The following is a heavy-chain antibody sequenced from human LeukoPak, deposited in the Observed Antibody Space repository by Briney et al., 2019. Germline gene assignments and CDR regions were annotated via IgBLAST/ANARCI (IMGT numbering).Heavy chain of an antibody. V-gene: IGHV3-7*01. CDR1: GFTFSSYW. CDR3: ARDTARYYYYYMDA. Sequence: GGSLRLSCAASGFTFSSYWMSWVRQAPGKGLEWVANIKQDGSEKYYVDSVKGRFTISRDNAKNSLYLQMNSLRAEDTAVYYCARDTARYYYYYMDAWGKGTTVTISS. J-gene: IGHJ6*03. D-gene: IGHD5-18*01. CDR2: IKQDGSEK.